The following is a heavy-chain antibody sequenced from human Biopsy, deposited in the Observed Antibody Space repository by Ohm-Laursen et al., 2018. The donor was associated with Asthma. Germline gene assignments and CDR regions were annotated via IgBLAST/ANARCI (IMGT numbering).Heavy chain of an antibody. CDR2: INPNSGGT. CDR1: GYTFIGCH. Sequence: SSVKVSCKASGYTFIGCHIHWMRQAPGQVLVWMGRINPNSGGTNYAQKFQGRVTMTRDTSISTAYMEVSRLRSDDTAVYYCARGQKSAGDRWFDPWGQGTLVTVSS. D-gene: IGHD6-13*01. CDR3: ARGQKSAGDRWFDP. J-gene: IGHJ5*02. V-gene: IGHV1-2*06.